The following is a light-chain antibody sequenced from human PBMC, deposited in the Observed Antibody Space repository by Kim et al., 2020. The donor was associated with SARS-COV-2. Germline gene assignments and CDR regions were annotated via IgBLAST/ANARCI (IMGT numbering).Light chain of an antibody. Sequence: AIRLTQSPSSLSASVGDRVSITCRASQDISVDLVWYQQKAGNAPKVLVYSASSLQSGVPSRFSGSGSGTDFTLTITTLQPEDFATYYCQQFKEYPVTFGQGTRLEIK. CDR1: QDISVD. CDR3: QQFKEYPVT. V-gene: IGKV1D-13*01. CDR2: SAS. J-gene: IGKJ5*01.